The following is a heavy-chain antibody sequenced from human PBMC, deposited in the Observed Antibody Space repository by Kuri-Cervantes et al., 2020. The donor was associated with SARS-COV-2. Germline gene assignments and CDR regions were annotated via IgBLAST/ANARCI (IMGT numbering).Heavy chain of an antibody. D-gene: IGHD3-22*01. J-gene: IGHJ4*02. CDR3: AKDSGYYDSSGYYRY. Sequence: GGSLRLSCAASGSTFSSYGMHWVRQAPGKGLEWVAVIWYDGSNKYYADSVKGRFTISRDNSKNTLYLQMNSLRAEDTAVYYCAKDSGYYDSSGYYRYWGQGTLVTVSS. CDR1: GSTFSSYG. V-gene: IGHV3-30*02. CDR2: IWYDGSNK.